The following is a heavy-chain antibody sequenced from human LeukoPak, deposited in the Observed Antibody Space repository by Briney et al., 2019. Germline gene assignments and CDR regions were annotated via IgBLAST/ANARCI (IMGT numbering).Heavy chain of an antibody. J-gene: IGHJ4*02. CDR2: IKQDGSEK. CDR3: ARALWGIVVVPAAPDY. D-gene: IGHD2-2*01. CDR1: GFTFTSYW. V-gene: IGHV3-7*01. Sequence: GGSLRLSCAASGFTFTSYWMSWVRQAPGQGLEWVANIKQDGSEKYYVDSVKGRFTISRDNAKNSLYLQMNSLRADDTAVYYCARALWGIVVVPAAPDYWGQGTLVTVSS.